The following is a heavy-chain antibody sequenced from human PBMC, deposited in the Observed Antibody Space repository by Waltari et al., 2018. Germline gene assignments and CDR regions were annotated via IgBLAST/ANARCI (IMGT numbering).Heavy chain of an antibody. J-gene: IGHJ3*02. D-gene: IGHD3-22*01. Sequence: QVQLQESGPGLVKPSETLSLTCTVSGGSISSHYWSWIRQPPGKGLEWIGYIYYSGSTNYNPSRKSRVTISLDTSKNQFSLKLSSVTAADTAVYYCARDQGVYYDHDAFDIWGQGTMVTVSS. CDR3: ARDQGVYYDHDAFDI. CDR2: IYYSGST. V-gene: IGHV4-59*11. CDR1: GGSISSHY.